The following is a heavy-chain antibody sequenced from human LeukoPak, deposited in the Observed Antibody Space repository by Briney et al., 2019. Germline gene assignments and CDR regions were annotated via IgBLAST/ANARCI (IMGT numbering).Heavy chain of an antibody. J-gene: IGHJ4*02. CDR1: GGTFSSYA. V-gene: IGHV1-69*05. CDR3: ARGVEAAMALDY. Sequence: ASVKVSCKASGGTFSSYAISWVRQAPGQGLEWMGGIIPIFGTANYAQKFQGRVTMTRDTSTSTVYMELSSLRSEDTAVYYCARGVEAAMALDYWGQGTLVTVSS. D-gene: IGHD5-18*01. CDR2: IIPIFGTA.